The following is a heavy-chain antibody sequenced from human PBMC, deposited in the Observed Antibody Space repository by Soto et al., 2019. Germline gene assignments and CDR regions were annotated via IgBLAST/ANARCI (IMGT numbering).Heavy chain of an antibody. CDR3: GRILGARNSIGQRSYFDN. CDR1: VCSVSSINYY. D-gene: IGHD6-19*01. CDR2: SYDTEPP. J-gene: IGHJ4*02. V-gene: IGHV4-39*01. Sequence: QLQLQESGPGLVNPSETLSLPCTVSVCSVSSINYYWGCIRQPPGKGLEWIGSSYDTEPPYYSPSLKSRVPISVDTSKHQLPLKLSSVTAADAAVYYCGRILGARNSIGQRSYFDNWGQGTLVTVSS.